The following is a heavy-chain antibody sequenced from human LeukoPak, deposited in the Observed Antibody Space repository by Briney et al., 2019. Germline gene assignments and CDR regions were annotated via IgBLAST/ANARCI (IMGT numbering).Heavy chain of an antibody. CDR2: IKSDGSST. CDR1: GFTFSSYW. J-gene: IGHJ4*02. CDR3: ATSRTFDY. Sequence: PGGSLRLSCAASGFTFSSYWMHWVRQAPWEGLVWVSRIKSDGSSTSYADSVKGRFTLSRDNAKNTVYLQMNSLRAEDTAVYYCATSRTFDYWGQGTLVTVSS. V-gene: IGHV3-74*01.